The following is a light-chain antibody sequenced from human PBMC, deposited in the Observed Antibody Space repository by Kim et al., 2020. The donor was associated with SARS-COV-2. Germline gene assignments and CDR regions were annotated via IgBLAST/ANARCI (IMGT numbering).Light chain of an antibody. CDR2: GRN. CDR1: SLRNYY. CDR3: NSRDSSGNHLV. Sequence: GETVRLTCQGDSLRNYYASWYQQKPRQAPVVVIYGRNDRPSGIPDRFSGSNSGNTASLTITGAQAEDEANYYCNSRDSSGNHLVFGGGTQLTVL. J-gene: IGLJ3*02. V-gene: IGLV3-19*01.